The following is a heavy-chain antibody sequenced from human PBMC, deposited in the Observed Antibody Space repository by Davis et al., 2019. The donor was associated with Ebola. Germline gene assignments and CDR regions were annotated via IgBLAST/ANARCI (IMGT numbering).Heavy chain of an antibody. D-gene: IGHD6-19*01. CDR1: GFTFSSYA. CDR3: ARAPPLYSSGWYLPY. CDR2: ISYDESNK. Sequence: GESLKISCAASGFTFSSYAMHWVRQAPGKGLEWVAVISYDESNKYYADSVKGRFTISRDNSKNTLYLQMNSLRAEDTAVYYCARAPPLYSSGWYLPYWGQGTLVTVSS. J-gene: IGHJ4*02. V-gene: IGHV3-30-3*01.